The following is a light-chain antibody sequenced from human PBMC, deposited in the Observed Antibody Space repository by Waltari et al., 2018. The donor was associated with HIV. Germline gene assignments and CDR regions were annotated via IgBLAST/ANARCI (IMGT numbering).Light chain of an antibody. CDR3: QQHSSWPLT. J-gene: IGKJ4*01. CDR2: DAS. CDR1: QSVSSY. V-gene: IGKV3-11*01. Sequence: ELVLTQSPATLSLSPGERATLSYRASQSVSSYLAWYQQKPGQAPRLLIYDASNRATGIPARFIGSGSGTDFTLTISSLEPEDFAVYSCQQHSSWPLTFGGGTKVEIK.